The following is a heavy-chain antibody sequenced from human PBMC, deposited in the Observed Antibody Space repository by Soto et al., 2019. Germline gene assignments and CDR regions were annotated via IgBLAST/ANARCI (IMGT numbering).Heavy chain of an antibody. Sequence: EVQLVESGGGLVQPGGSLRLSCAASDFVFSNYEMSWVHQAPGKGLESIAYISSSGGIKYYADSVKGRFTILRDNSKNSLYLQMNSLKAEDTALYFCARGHYRSGWFDCWGQGTLVTVSS. CDR3: ARGHYRSGWFDC. J-gene: IGHJ4*02. D-gene: IGHD6-19*01. CDR2: ISSSGGIK. V-gene: IGHV3-48*03. CDR1: DFVFSNYE.